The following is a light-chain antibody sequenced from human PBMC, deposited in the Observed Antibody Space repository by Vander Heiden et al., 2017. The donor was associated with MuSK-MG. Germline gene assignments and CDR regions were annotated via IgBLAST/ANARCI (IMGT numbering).Light chain of an antibody. CDR2: DVS. Sequence: SALTQPASVSGSPRQSITISCPGTSSDVGGYNYVAWYQQYVGKAPKLMIYDVSNRPSVVSNRFSGSKSGNTASLTISGLQAEDEADYYCSSYTSRNSVVFGGGTKLTVL. CDR1: SSDVGGYNY. V-gene: IGLV2-14*01. CDR3: SSYTSRNSVV. J-gene: IGLJ2*01.